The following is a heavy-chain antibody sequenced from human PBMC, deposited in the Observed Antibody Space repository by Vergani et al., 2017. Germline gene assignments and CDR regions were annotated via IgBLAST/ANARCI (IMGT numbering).Heavy chain of an antibody. CDR2: IYYSGGT. V-gene: IGHV4-39*07. CDR3: ARRGVVIAIQHSTEDACDI. Sequence: QLQLQESGPGLVKPSETLSLTCTVSGGSISSSSYFWGWIRQPPGKGLEWIGSIYYSGGTYYNPSLKSRVTISVDTSKNQFSLKLSSVTAADTAVYYCARRGVVIAIQHSTEDACDIWGQGTMVTVSS. CDR1: GGSISSSSYF. D-gene: IGHD2-21*01. J-gene: IGHJ3*02.